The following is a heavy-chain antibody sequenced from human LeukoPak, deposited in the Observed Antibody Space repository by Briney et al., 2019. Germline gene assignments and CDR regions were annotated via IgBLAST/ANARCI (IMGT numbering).Heavy chain of an antibody. J-gene: IGHJ5*02. V-gene: IGHV4-59*01. CDR2: IYYSGST. CDR3: ARVVTMVRGAHNWFDP. CDR1: GGSISSYY. D-gene: IGHD3-10*01. Sequence: PSETLSLTXTVSGGSISSYYWSWTRQPPGKGLEWIGYIYYSGSTNYNPSLKSRVTISVDTSKNQFSLKLSSVTAADTAVYYCARVVTMVRGAHNWFDPWGQGTLVTVSS.